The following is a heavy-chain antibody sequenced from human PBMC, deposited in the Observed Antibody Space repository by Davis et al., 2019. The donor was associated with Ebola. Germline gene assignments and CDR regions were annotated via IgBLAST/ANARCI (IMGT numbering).Heavy chain of an antibody. D-gene: IGHD3-3*01. CDR3: STSYDLYYYQGLDV. V-gene: IGHV3-15*01. CDR2: LRSGTR. CDR1: GSTIPNAW. J-gene: IGHJ6*02. Sequence: GESLKLPCTASGSTIPNAWVNWVRQAPGKGLEWVGRLRSGTRDYAAPVKGRFSISTDDSTNTLYLQMNSLRPEDTAVYYCSTSYDLYYYQGLDVWGQGTTVTVS.